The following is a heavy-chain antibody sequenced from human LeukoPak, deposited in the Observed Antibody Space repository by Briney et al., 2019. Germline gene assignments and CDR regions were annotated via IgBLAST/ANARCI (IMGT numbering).Heavy chain of an antibody. CDR3: ARDPRGYSYGLSYFDY. J-gene: IGHJ4*02. Sequence: GGSLRLSCAASGFTFSNYAMHWVRQAPGKGLEWVALISYDGSIKYYADSVKGRFIISRDNSKNTLYLQMNSLRAEDTAVYYCARDPRGYSYGLSYFDYWGQGTLVTVSS. V-gene: IGHV3-30*04. CDR2: ISYDGSIK. CDR1: GFTFSNYA. D-gene: IGHD5-18*01.